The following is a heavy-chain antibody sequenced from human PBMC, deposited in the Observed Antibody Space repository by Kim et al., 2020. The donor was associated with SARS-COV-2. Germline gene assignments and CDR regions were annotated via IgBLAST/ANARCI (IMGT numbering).Heavy chain of an antibody. V-gene: IGHV4-34*01. D-gene: IGHD3-10*01. Sequence: SETLSLTCAVNGGSFSGFYWAWIRHPPGKGLEWIGEINYRASTAYSPYLKSRFTISADMSKGHFSLKLLSVNAADTAVYYCARRNYSGSGLASGGMDVWGRGITGTVSS. J-gene: IGHJ6*02. CDR1: GGSFSGFY. CDR2: INYRAST. CDR3: ARRNYSGSGLASGGMDV.